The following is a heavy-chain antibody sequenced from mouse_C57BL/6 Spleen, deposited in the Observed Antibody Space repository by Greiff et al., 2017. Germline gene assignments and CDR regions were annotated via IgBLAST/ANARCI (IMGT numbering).Heavy chain of an antibody. J-gene: IGHJ2*01. CDR1: GYSITSGYY. V-gene: IGHV3-6*01. CDR2: ISYDGSN. Sequence: EVKLVESGPGLVKPSQSLSLTCSVTGYSITSGYYWNWIRQFPGNKLEWMGYISYDGSNNYNPSLKNRISITRDTSKNQFFLKLNSVTTEDTATYYCASPPYYFDYWGQGTTLTVSS. CDR3: ASPPYYFDY.